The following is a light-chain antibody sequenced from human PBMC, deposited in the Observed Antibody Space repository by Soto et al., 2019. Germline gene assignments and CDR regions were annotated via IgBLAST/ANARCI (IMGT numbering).Light chain of an antibody. CDR1: SSNIGAGYD. V-gene: IGLV1-40*01. CDR3: QSYDSSLCGLAV. J-gene: IGLJ3*02. CDR2: GNS. Sequence: QSVLTQPPSVSGAPGQRVTISCTGSSSNIGAGYDVHWYQHLPGTAPKLLIYGNSNRPSGVPDRFSGSKSGTSASLAITGLQAEDEADYYCQSYDSSLCGLAVFGGGTKLTVL.